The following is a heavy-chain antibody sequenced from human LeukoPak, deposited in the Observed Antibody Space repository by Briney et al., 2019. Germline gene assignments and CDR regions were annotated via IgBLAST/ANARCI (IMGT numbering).Heavy chain of an antibody. CDR3: ARGLRGDHFDY. Sequence: MPSETLSLTCAVYGGSFSGYYWSWIRQPPGKGLEWIGEINHSGSTNYNPSLKSRVTISVDTSKNQFSLKLSSVTAADTAVYYCARGLRGDHFDYWGQGTLVTVSS. D-gene: IGHD3-10*01. V-gene: IGHV4-34*01. J-gene: IGHJ4*02. CDR1: GGSFSGYY. CDR2: INHSGST.